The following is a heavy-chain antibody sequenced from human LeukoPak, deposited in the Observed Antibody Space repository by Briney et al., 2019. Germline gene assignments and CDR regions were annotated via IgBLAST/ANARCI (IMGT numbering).Heavy chain of an antibody. Sequence: GGSLRLSCATFGFTFSSHSMSWVRQAPGKGLEWVANIKQDGSEKHYVDSVKGRFSISRDNTKNSLYPQMNSLRAEDTAVYYCARAMGTSYGFWSGSYTVSYYYYMDVWGKGTTVAVS. V-gene: IGHV3-7*01. CDR3: ARAMGTSYGFWSGSYTVSYYYYMDV. CDR1: GFTFSSHS. J-gene: IGHJ6*03. CDR2: IKQDGSEK. D-gene: IGHD3-3*01.